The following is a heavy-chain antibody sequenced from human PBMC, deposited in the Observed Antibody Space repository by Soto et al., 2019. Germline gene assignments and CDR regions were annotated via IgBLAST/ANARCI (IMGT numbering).Heavy chain of an antibody. J-gene: IGHJ6*02. D-gene: IGHD2-2*02. V-gene: IGHV3-13*01. Sequence: EVQLVESGGGLVQPGGSLRLSCVDSGFTSNNYAMHWVRQVPGKGLEWVSGIGTAGDTYYPGSVKGRFTISRENAKNSLYLQMNSLRAGDTAVYYCARAVPREAINGMDVWGQGTTVTVSS. CDR3: ARAVPREAINGMDV. CDR2: IGTAGDT. CDR1: GFTSNNYA.